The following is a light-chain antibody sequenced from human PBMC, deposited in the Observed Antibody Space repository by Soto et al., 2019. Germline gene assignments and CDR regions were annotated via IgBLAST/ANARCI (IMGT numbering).Light chain of an antibody. J-gene: IGLJ1*01. Sequence: QSVLTQPASVSGSPGQSITISCTGTSRDIGFYNYVSWYQQHPGKAPKLIIYEVTNRPSGVSSRFSGSKSGDTASLTISGLQADDEADYYCSSYTSSDSYVVGTGTKVTVL. V-gene: IGLV2-14*01. CDR1: SRDIGFYNY. CDR3: SSYTSSDSYV. CDR2: EVT.